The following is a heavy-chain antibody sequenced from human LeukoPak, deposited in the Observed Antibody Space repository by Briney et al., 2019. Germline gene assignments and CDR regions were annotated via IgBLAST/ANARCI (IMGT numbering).Heavy chain of an antibody. CDR3: AWIEGYMDV. V-gene: IGHV1-18*01. CDR1: GYTSTSYG. J-gene: IGHJ6*03. CDR2: ISAYNGNT. D-gene: IGHD2-2*03. Sequence: ASAKVSCKASGYTSTSYGISSVPQAPGQGLEWMGWISAYNGNTNYAQKLQGRVTMTADTSTSTAYMELRSLRSDDTAVYYCAWIEGYMDVWGKGTTVTVSS.